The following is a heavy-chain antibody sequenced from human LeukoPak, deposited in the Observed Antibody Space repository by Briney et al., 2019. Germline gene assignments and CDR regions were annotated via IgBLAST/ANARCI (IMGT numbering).Heavy chain of an antibody. V-gene: IGHV1-69*06. CDR2: IIPIFGTA. CDR3: ARDGGYYDYVWGSYRFDY. J-gene: IGHJ4*02. Sequence: SVKVSCRAPGGTFSSYAISWVRQAPGQGLEWMGGIIPIFGTANYAQKLQGRVTITADKSTSTAYMELSSLRSEDTAVYYCARDGGYYDYVWGSYRFDYWGQGTLVTVSS. CDR1: GGTFSSYA. D-gene: IGHD3-16*02.